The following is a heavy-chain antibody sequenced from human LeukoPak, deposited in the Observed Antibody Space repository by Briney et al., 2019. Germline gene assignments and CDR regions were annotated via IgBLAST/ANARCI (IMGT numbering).Heavy chain of an antibody. CDR3: AKAFDMIVAYYFDY. Sequence: GGSLRLSCAASGFTFSSYAMSWVRQAPGKGLEWVSAISGSGGSTYYADSVKGRFIISRDNSKNTLYLQMNSLRAEDTAVYYCAKAFDMIVAYYFDYWGQGTLVTVSS. D-gene: IGHD3-22*01. V-gene: IGHV3-23*01. CDR1: GFTFSSYA. J-gene: IGHJ4*02. CDR2: ISGSGGST.